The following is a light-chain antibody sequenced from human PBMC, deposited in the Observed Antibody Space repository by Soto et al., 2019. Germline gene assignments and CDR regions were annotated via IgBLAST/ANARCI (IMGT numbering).Light chain of an antibody. V-gene: IGLV2-14*03. CDR2: DVT. CDR3: SSYASFSTLIV. Sequence: QSALTQPASVSGSPGQSITISCTGTTSDVGGHNYVSWYQQHPGKAPKLMIYDVTNRPSGVSNRFSGSKSGNTASLTISGLQAEDEADYYCSSYASFSTLIVFGGGTKLTVL. J-gene: IGLJ2*01. CDR1: TSDVGGHNY.